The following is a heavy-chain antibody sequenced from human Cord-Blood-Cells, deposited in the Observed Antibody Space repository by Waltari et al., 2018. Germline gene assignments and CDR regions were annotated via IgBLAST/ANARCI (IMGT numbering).Heavy chain of an antibody. CDR1: GFTVSGNY. CDR2: IYSGGST. Sequence: EVQLVGPGGGLSQHGGYLRVAYAASGFTVSGNYITWVRQAPGKGLEWVSVIYSGGSTYDADSVKGRFTISRDKSKNTLYLQMNSLRAEDTAVYYCARGGSYSPLDYWGQGTLVTVSS. J-gene: IGHJ4*02. CDR3: ARGGSYSPLDY. D-gene: IGHD4-4*01. V-gene: IGHV3-53*01.